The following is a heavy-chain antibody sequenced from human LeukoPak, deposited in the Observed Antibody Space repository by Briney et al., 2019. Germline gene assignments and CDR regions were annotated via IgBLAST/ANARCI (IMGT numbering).Heavy chain of an antibody. V-gene: IGHV1-2*02. Sequence: ASVKVSCKASGYTFTSYGISWVRQAPGQGLEWMGWINPNSGGTNYAQKFQGRVTMTRDTSISTAYMELSRLRSDDTAVYYCARAAGYSSSWPYYYYYGMDVWGQGTTVTVSS. J-gene: IGHJ6*02. D-gene: IGHD6-13*01. CDR2: INPNSGGT. CDR1: GYTFTSYG. CDR3: ARAAGYSSSWPYYYYYGMDV.